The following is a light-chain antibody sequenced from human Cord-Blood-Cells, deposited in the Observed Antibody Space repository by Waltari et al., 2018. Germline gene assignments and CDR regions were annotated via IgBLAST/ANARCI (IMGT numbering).Light chain of an antibody. J-gene: IGLJ2*01. CDR1: SSADGGYNF. Sequence: QSALTQPASVSGSPGQSITISCTGTSSADGGYNFVSWYQQHPGKAPKLMTYDVSNRPPGVSNRFAGSKSGNTASLTISGLQAEDEADYYCSSYTSSSTLVVFGGGTKLTVL. CDR2: DVS. V-gene: IGLV2-14*01. CDR3: SSYTSSSTLVV.